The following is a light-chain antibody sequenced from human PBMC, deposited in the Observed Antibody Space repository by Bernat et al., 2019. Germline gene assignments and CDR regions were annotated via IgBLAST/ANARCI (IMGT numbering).Light chain of an antibody. J-gene: IGKJ5*01. CDR2: AAS. CDR3: QQSYSTPPT. V-gene: IGKV1-39*01. Sequence: DIQMTQSPSSLSASVGDRVTITCRAMQSISRDLHWYQQKPGKAPKLLIYAASSLQSGVPSRFSGSGSGTEFTLTISSLQPEDFATYYCQQSYSTPPTFGEGTRLAIK. CDR1: QSISRD.